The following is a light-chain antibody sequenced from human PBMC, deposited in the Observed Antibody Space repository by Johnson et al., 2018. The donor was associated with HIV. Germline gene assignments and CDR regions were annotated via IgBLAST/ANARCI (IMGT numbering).Light chain of an antibody. J-gene: IGLJ1*01. CDR2: DNN. CDR3: GTWDSSLSAYV. V-gene: IGLV1-51*01. CDR1: SSNIGNNY. Sequence: QSVLTQPPSVSAAPGQKVTISCSGSSSNIGNNYVYWYQQLPGTAPKLLIFDNNKRPSGIPDRFSASTSGTSATLGITGLQTGDEADYYCGTWDSSLSAYVFGTGTKVTVL.